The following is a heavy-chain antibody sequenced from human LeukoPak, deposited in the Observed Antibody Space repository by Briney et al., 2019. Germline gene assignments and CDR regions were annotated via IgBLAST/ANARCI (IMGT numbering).Heavy chain of an antibody. V-gene: IGHV1-8*01. Sequence: ASVKVSCKASGYTFTSYDINWVRQATGRGLEWMGWMNPNSGNTGYAQKFQGRVTMTRNTSISTAYMELSSLRSEDTAVYYCARARVRGSDLGYWGQGTLVTVSS. CDR1: GYTFTSYD. J-gene: IGHJ4*02. CDR3: ARARVRGSDLGY. D-gene: IGHD3-10*01. CDR2: MNPNSGNT.